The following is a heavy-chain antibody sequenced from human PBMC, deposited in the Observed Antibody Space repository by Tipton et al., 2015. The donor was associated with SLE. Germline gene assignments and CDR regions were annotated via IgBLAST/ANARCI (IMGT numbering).Heavy chain of an antibody. J-gene: IGHJ4*02. CDR1: GGSIGNNY. CDR2: IYYSGST. CDR3: VRGSTIFDF. Sequence: TLSLTCTVSGGSIGNNYWNWIRQSTGKGLEWIGYIYYSGSTDSNPSLKSRLIMSVDRSKNQFSLKLNYVTAADTAVYYCVRGSTIFDFWGQGTLVTVSS. D-gene: IGHD1-26*01. V-gene: IGHV4-59*06.